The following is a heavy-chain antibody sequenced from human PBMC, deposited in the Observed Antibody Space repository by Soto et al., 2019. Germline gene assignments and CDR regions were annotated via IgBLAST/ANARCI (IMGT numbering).Heavy chain of an antibody. D-gene: IGHD3-3*01. CDR1: GYTFTSYG. V-gene: IGHV1-18*01. CDR3: ARDLTHNPQLVDWVLEDNWFDP. CDR2: ISAYNGNT. J-gene: IGHJ5*02. Sequence: ASVKVSCKASGYTFTSYGISWVRQAPGQGLEWMGWISAYNGNTNYAQKLQGRVTMTTDTSTSTAYMELRSLRSDDTAVYYCARDLTHNPQLVDWVLEDNWFDPWGQGTLVTVSS.